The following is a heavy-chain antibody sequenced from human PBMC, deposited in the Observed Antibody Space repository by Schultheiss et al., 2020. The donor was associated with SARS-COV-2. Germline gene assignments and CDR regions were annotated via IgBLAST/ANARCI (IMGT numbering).Heavy chain of an antibody. D-gene: IGHD4-23*01. CDR3: ARVYGGVDY. CDR2: IYTSGST. J-gene: IGHJ4*02. Sequence: SETLSLTCAVSGGSISSGYYWSWIRQPAGKGLEWIGRIYTSGSTNYNPSLKSRVTMSVDTSKNQFSLKLSSVTAADTAVYYCARVYGGVDYWGQGTLVTVSS. CDR1: GGSISSGYY. V-gene: IGHV4-4*07.